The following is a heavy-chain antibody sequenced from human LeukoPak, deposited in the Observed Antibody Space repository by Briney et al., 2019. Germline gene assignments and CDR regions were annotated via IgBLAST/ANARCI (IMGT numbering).Heavy chain of an antibody. J-gene: IGHJ4*02. CDR2: IRYDGSNK. V-gene: IGHV3-30*02. CDR3: AKVRGGDFWSGYYTAYFDY. CDR1: GFTFSSYG. D-gene: IGHD3-3*01. Sequence: GGSLRLSCAASGFTFSSYGMHWVRQAPGKGLEWVAFIRYDGSNKYYADSVKGRFTISRDNSKNTLYLQMSSLRAEDTAVYYCAKVRGGDFWSGYYTAYFDYWGQGTLVTVSS.